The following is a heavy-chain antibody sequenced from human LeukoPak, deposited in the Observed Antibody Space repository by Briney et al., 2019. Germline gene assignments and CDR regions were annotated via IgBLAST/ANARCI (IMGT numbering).Heavy chain of an antibody. CDR2: ISTSGNTI. J-gene: IGHJ6*03. Sequence: GGSLRLSCAASGFTFSSYDMNWLRQAPGKGLEWVSYISTSGNTIYYADSVKGRFTISRDNAKNSLYLQMNSLRAEDTAVYYCARGADYYYYMDVWGKGTTVTISS. V-gene: IGHV3-48*03. CDR1: GFTFSSYD. D-gene: IGHD6-19*01. CDR3: ARGADYYYYMDV.